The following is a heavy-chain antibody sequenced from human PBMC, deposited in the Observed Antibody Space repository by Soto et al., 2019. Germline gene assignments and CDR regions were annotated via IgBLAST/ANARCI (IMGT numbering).Heavy chain of an antibody. CDR2: IYYSGST. D-gene: IGHD3-10*01. CDR1: GGSISSSSYH. CDR3: ARTAMVRGVRRHFDY. Sequence: SETLSLTCTVSGGSISSSSYHWGWIRQPPGKGLEWIGSIYYSGSTYYNPSLKSRVTISVDTSKNQFSLKLSSVTAADTAVYYCARTAMVRGVRRHFDYWGQGTLVTVSS. V-gene: IGHV4-39*01. J-gene: IGHJ4*02.